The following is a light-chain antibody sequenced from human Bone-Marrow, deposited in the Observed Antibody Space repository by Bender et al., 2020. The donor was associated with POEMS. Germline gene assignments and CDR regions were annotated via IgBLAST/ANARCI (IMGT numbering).Light chain of an antibody. J-gene: IGLJ3*02. V-gene: IGLV2-23*01. CDR2: EGS. CDR3: CSFVGSPTWV. Sequence: QSALTQPASVSGSPGQSITISCTGTSSDIGTYNLVTWYQQHPGKAPKFILYEGSKRPSGVSDRFSGSRSGNAASLTISGLQAEDEADYYCCSFVGSPTWVFGGGTKLTVL. CDR1: SSDIGTYNL.